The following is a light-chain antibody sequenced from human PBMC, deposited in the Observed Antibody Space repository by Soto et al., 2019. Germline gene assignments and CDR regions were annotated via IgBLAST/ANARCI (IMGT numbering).Light chain of an antibody. J-gene: IGKJ4*01. CDR3: QQYYSYPPLT. Sequence: AIRMTQSPSSLSASTGDRVTITCQASQGISSYLAWYQQKPGKAPKLLIYAASTLQSGVPSRFSGSGSGTDFTLTISCLQSEDFATYYCQQYYSYPPLTFGGGTKVEIK. CDR2: AAS. V-gene: IGKV1-8*01. CDR1: QGISSY.